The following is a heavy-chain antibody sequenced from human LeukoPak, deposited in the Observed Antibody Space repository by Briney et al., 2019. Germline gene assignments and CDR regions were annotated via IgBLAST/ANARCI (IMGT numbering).Heavy chain of an antibody. CDR2: IFPSGGEI. Sequence: GGSLRLSCAASGFTFSTFAMIWVRQPPGKGLEWVSSIFPSGGEIHYADSVWGRFTISRDNSKSTLSLQMNSLRAEDTAIYYCATYRQVLLPFESWGQGTLVTVSS. CDR1: GFTFSTFA. V-gene: IGHV3-23*01. D-gene: IGHD2-8*02. J-gene: IGHJ4*02. CDR3: ATYRQVLLPFES.